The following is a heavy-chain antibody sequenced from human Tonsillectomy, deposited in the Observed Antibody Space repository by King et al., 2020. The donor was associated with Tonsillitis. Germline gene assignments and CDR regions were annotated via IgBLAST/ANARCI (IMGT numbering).Heavy chain of an antibody. J-gene: IGHJ3*02. D-gene: IGHD6-19*01. V-gene: IGHV3-53*01. Sequence: VQLVESGGGLIQPGGSLRLSCATSGFTVSSNYMSWVRQAPGRGLEGGSVIYSGGSTYYADSVKGRLTISRDNSKNTLYLQMNSLRADDTAVYYCARNWESGGWFRAFDIWGQGTMVTVSS. CDR2: IYSGGST. CDR3: ARNWESGGWFRAFDI. CDR1: GFTVSSNY.